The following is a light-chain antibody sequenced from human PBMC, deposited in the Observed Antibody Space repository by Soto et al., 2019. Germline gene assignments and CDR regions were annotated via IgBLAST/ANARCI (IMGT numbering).Light chain of an antibody. CDR2: GAS. Sequence: EIVMTQSPGTLSVSPGERATLSCRASLSVSTNLAWYQQKPGQAPRLLIYGASTRATGISARFSGSGSGTEFSLTISSLQSEDFAVYYCQQYNIWPRTFGQGTKVET. J-gene: IGKJ1*01. V-gene: IGKV3-15*01. CDR3: QQYNIWPRT. CDR1: LSVSTN.